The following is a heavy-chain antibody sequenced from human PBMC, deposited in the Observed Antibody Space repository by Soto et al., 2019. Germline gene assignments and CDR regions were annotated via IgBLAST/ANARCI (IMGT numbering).Heavy chain of an antibody. D-gene: IGHD4-4*01. CDR1: GGSISSYY. Sequence: SETLSLTCTVSGGSISSYYWSWIRQPPGKGLEWIGYIYYSGSTNYNPSLKSRVTISVDTSKNQFSLKLSSVTAADTAVYYCARRAPDKMTTVTIRQGNYYYYGMDVWGKGTTVTVSS. CDR3: ARRAPDKMTTVTIRQGNYYYYGMDV. V-gene: IGHV4-59*08. J-gene: IGHJ6*04. CDR2: IYYSGST.